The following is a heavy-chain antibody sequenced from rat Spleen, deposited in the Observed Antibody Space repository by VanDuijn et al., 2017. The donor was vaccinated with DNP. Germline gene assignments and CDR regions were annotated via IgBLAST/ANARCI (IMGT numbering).Heavy chain of an antibody. CDR3: ARLLAGRSYYFDY. Sequence: EVQLVESGGGLVQPGRSLKLSCAASGFTFSNYGMAWVRQAPKKGLEWVASITNEGSSTYFGDSVKGRFTISRDNAKSTLYLQMNSLRSEDTATYYCARLLAGRSYYFDYWGQGVMVTVSS. CDR2: ITNEGSST. J-gene: IGHJ2*01. CDR1: GFTFSNYG. V-gene: IGHV5-22*01. D-gene: IGHD1-4*01.